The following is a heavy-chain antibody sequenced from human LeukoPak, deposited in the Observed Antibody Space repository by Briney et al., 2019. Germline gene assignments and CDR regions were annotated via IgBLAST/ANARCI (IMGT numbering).Heavy chain of an antibody. J-gene: IGHJ3*02. D-gene: IGHD2-15*01. CDR3: ARIHCSGGSCYSGLHGDAFDI. V-gene: IGHV3-21*01. CDR2: ISSSSSYI. Sequence: GGSLRLSCAASGFTFSSYSMNWVRQAPGKGLEWVSSISSSSSYIYYADSVKGRSTISRDNAKNSLYLQMNSLRAEDAAVYYCARIHCSGGSCYSGLHGDAFDIWGQGTMVTVSS. CDR1: GFTFSSYS.